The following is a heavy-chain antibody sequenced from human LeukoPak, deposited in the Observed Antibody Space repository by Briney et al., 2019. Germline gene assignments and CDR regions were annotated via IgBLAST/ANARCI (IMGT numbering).Heavy chain of an antibody. CDR3: ARASDYDNDSFHI. J-gene: IGHJ3*02. D-gene: IGHD5-12*01. V-gene: IGHV4-59*01. CDR2: FSYGGST. CDR1: GGSISTYY. Sequence: SETLSLTCTVSGGSISTYYWNWIWQPPGRGLEWIGYFSYGGSTRYNLSLKSRVTITVDTSKNQFSLKLSSVTAADTAVYYCARASDYDNDSFHIWGQGTMVTVSS.